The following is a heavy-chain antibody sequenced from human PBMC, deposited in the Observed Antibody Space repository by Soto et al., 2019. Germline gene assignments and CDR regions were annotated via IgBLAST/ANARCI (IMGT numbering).Heavy chain of an antibody. CDR3: ARVWVAARQRDYYYYGMDV. Sequence: PGGSLRLSCAASGFTFSSYAMHWVRQAPGKGLEWVAVISYDGSNKYYADSVKGRFTISRDNSKNTLYLQMNSLRAEDTAVYYCARVWVAARQRDYYYYGMDVWGQGTTVTVSS. D-gene: IGHD6-6*01. CDR1: GFTFSSYA. CDR2: ISYDGSNK. J-gene: IGHJ6*01. V-gene: IGHV3-30-3*01.